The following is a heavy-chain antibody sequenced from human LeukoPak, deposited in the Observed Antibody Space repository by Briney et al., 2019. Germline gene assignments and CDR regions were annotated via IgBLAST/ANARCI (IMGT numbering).Heavy chain of an antibody. CDR1: GFSGGNNY. V-gene: IGHV3-53*05. D-gene: IGHD4-23*01. CDR2: IYTDGST. J-gene: IGHJ4*02. CDR3: TDAVAG. Sequence: GGSLRLSWAASGFSGGNNYVTWVRQPPGKGLEWVSVIYTDGSTYYADSVKGRFVISRDSSKNTLYLQMNSLRAEDTAVYYCTDAVAGWGQGTLVTVSS.